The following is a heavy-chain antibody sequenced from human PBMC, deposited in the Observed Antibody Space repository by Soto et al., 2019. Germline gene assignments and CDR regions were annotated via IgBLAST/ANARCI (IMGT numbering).Heavy chain of an antibody. J-gene: IGHJ3*02. V-gene: IGHV1-2*02. D-gene: IGHD2-15*01. Sequence: GASVKVSCKASGYTFICYYIHWVRQAPGQGLEWMGWINPNSGSTNYAQKFQGRVTMTKDTSISTTYMDLSRLRSDDTAVYYCARYCSSVSCYDEIWGQGTMVTVSS. CDR2: INPNSGST. CDR1: GYTFICYY. CDR3: ARYCSSVSCYDEI.